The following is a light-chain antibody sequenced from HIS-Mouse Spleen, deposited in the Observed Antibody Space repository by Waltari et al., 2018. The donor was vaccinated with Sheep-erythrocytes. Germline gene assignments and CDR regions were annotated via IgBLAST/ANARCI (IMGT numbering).Light chain of an antibody. CDR1: SSDVGGYNS. J-gene: IGLJ2*01. CDR3: CSYAGSYTFVV. Sequence: QSALTQPRSVSGSPGQSVTIPCSGTSSDVGGYNSVSWYQRHPGKAPKLMIYDVSKRPSGVPDRFSGSKSGNTASLTISGLQAEDEADYYCCSYAGSYTFVVFGGGTKLTVL. V-gene: IGLV2-11*01. CDR2: DVS.